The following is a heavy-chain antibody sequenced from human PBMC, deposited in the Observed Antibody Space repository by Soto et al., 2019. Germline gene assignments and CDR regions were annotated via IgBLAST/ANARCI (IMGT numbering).Heavy chain of an antibody. CDR2: INAGNGNT. Sequence: ASVKVSCKASGYTFTSYAMHWVRQAPGQRLEWMGWINAGNGNTKYSQKFQGRVTITRDTSASTAYMELSSLRSEDTAVYYCARAPAGYSSGWYFFDYWGQGTLVTVSS. V-gene: IGHV1-3*01. CDR3: ARAPAGYSSGWYFFDY. J-gene: IGHJ4*02. CDR1: GYTFTSYA. D-gene: IGHD6-19*01.